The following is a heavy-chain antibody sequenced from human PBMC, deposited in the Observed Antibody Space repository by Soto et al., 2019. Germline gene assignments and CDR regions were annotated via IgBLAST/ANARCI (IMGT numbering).Heavy chain of an antibody. D-gene: IGHD5-12*01. CDR2: ILYDGGKN. J-gene: IGHJ6*02. CDR3: AKSRDGYNFYFYYGMYV. CDR1: GFTFNNYG. V-gene: IGHV3-30*18. Sequence: QVQLVESGGGVVQPGRSLRLSCAASGFTFNNYGMHWVRQAPGKGLEWVAHILYDGGKNYYADSVKGRFTIYRDNSKNTLYLQMNSLTAEDTAVYFCAKSRDGYNFYFYYGMYVWGQGTAVTVSS.